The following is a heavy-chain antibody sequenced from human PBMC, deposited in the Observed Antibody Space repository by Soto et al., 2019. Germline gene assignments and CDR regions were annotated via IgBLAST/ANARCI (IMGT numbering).Heavy chain of an antibody. V-gene: IGHV3-48*03. CDR2: ISSIGVAT. Sequence: PGVSLRLSCAASGFTFSIHEMNWVRQAPGKGLEWVSYISSIGVATYYADSVKGRFTISRDNAKNSLYLQMNSLRAEDTAVYYCAREGRVGGIDYWGQGT. D-gene: IGHD6-19*01. CDR1: GFTFSIHE. CDR3: AREGRVGGIDY. J-gene: IGHJ4*02.